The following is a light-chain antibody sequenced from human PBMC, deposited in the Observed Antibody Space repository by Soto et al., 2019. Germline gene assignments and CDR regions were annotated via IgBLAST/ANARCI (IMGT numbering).Light chain of an antibody. CDR2: DAS. CDR3: QQRYAWPPIT. Sequence: EIVLTQSPATLSLSPGERATLSCRASRSVRSYLAWYQQKPGQAPRLLIYDASNRAAGIPARFSGSGSETDFTLTISNLEPEDFAVYYCQQRYAWPPITFGQGTHWRL. J-gene: IGKJ5*01. V-gene: IGKV3-11*01. CDR1: RSVRSY.